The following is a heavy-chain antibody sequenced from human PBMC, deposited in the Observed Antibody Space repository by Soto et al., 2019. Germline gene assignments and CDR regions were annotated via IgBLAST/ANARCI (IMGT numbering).Heavy chain of an antibody. CDR2: IGINGGNA. J-gene: IGHJ5*02. CDR3: ARAGDTAMVIINWFDP. Sequence: GGSLRLSCVASGFTFSRYVMYWVRQAPGKGLEYVSGIGINGGNADYAHSVKGRFTISRDNSKSTLYLQMDSLRVEDMGVYYCARAGDTAMVIINWFDPWGQGTLVTVSS. V-gene: IGHV3-64*01. CDR1: GFTFSRYV. D-gene: IGHD5-18*01.